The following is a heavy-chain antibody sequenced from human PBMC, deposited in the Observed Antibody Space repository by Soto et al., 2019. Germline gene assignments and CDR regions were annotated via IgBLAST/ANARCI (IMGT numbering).Heavy chain of an antibody. Sequence: LSLTCTVSGGSISSYYWGWIRQPPGKGLEWIGYIYYSGSTYYNPSLKSRVTIFVDTSRSQFSLILGSVTAADTAVYYCARHDWARFYGLDVWGQGTTVTVSS. CDR3: ARHDWARFYGLDV. J-gene: IGHJ6*02. D-gene: IGHD2-21*01. CDR1: GGSISSYY. V-gene: IGHV4-59*04. CDR2: IYYSGST.